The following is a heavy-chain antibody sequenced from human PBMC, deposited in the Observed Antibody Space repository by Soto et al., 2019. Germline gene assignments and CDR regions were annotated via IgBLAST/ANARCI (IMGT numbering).Heavy chain of an antibody. V-gene: IGHV3-23*01. CDR1: VFTFSTSV. Sequence: EVQLSESGGGLVQPGGSLRLSCAASVFTFSTSVMSWVRQAPGKGLQWVSSISGRGDRTNYADSVKGRFTVSRDNSKNTLFLDMNAVTADDTALYYCTWSLVARDAFDEWGQGTMVIVSS. CDR3: TWSLVARDAFDE. J-gene: IGHJ3*01. D-gene: IGHD5-12*01. CDR2: ISGRGDRT.